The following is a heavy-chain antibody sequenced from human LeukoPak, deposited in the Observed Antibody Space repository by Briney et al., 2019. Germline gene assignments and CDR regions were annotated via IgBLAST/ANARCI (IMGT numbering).Heavy chain of an antibody. Sequence: PSETLSLTCTVSGVSISSSNSYWGWIRQPPGKGLEWIGSIYYSGNTYYNASLKSQVSISIDTSKNQFSLRLTSVTAADTAVYYCASLLGYCSGNRCPSSANYYYYMDVWGKGTTVTVSS. CDR2: IYYSGNT. D-gene: IGHD2-15*01. J-gene: IGHJ6*03. V-gene: IGHV4-39*01. CDR3: ASLLGYCSGNRCPSSANYYYYMDV. CDR1: GVSISSSNSY.